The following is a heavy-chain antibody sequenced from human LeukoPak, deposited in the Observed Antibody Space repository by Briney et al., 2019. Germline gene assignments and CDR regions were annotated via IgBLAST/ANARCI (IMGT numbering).Heavy chain of an antibody. CDR3: ARGPDYYDSSGYLTLDY. V-gene: IGHV4-59*01. CDR1: GGSISSYY. D-gene: IGHD3-22*01. J-gene: IGHJ4*02. CDR2: IYYSGST. Sequence: SETLSLTCTVSGGSISSYYWSWIRQPPGKGLEWIGYIYYSGSTNYNPSLKSRVTISVDTSKNQFSLKLSSVTAADTAVYYCARGPDYYDSSGYLTLDYWGQETLVTVSS.